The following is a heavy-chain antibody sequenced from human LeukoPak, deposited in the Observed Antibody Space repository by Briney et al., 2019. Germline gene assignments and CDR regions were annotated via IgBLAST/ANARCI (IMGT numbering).Heavy chain of an antibody. CDR3: AKVNRAYSSSSSLNFDS. CDR2: IRKRGIET. Sequence: PGGSLRLSCAASGFTFTDYWMSWVRQAPGKGLEWVAFIRKRGIETNYVDSVKGRFTISRDNSKNSLFLQMNRLRTEDTAFYYCAKVNRAYSSSSSLNFDSWGQGTLVTVSS. J-gene: IGHJ4*02. D-gene: IGHD6-6*01. V-gene: IGHV3-7*03. CDR1: GFTFTDYW.